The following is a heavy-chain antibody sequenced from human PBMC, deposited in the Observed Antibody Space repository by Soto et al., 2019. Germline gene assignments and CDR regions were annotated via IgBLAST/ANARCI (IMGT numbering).Heavy chain of an antibody. D-gene: IGHD2-21*02. V-gene: IGHV3-30-3*01. J-gene: IGHJ4*02. CDR2: ISYGGGKK. Sequence: GGSLRLSCAASGFPFSTYAMCLVRQSPGKGLEWVAVISYGGGKKYYADSVKGRFTISRDNPKKRLYLQMNSLRADDTAVYYCARDSHCGGDCYLYYFDYWGQGTLVTVSS. CDR1: GFPFSTYA. CDR3: ARDSHCGGDCYLYYFDY.